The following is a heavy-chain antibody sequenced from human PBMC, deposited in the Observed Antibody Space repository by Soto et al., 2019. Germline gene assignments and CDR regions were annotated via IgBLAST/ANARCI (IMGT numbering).Heavy chain of an antibody. J-gene: IGHJ4*02. Sequence: ASVKVSCKASGYTFTSYGISWVRQAPGQGLEWMGWISAYNGNTNYAQKLQGRVTMTTDTSTSTAYMELRSLRSDDTAVYYCARVIIREWLRRVPDYFDYWGQGTLVTVSS. CDR1: GYTFTSYG. D-gene: IGHD5-12*01. V-gene: IGHV1-18*01. CDR2: ISAYNGNT. CDR3: ARVIIREWLRRVPDYFDY.